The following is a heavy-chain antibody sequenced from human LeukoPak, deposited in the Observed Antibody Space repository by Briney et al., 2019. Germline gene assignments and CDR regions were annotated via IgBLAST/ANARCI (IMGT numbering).Heavy chain of an antibody. CDR2: ISSSSSYI. CDR3: ASLYSSGWYGDAFDI. CDR1: GFTFSSYS. Sequence: GGSLRLSCAASGFTFSSYSMNWDRQAPGKGLEWVSSISSSSSYIYYAHSVKGRFTISRDNAKNSLYLQMNSLRAEDTAVYYCASLYSSGWYGDAFDIWGQGTMVTVSS. D-gene: IGHD6-19*01. J-gene: IGHJ3*02. V-gene: IGHV3-21*01.